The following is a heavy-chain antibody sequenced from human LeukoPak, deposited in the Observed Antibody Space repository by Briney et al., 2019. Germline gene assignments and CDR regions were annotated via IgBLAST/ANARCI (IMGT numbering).Heavy chain of an antibody. CDR1: GYTFTGYY. J-gene: IGHJ4*02. CDR2: INANSGGT. V-gene: IGHV1-2*02. CDR3: ARSSRYDIWTGYPY. Sequence: SVKVSCKASGYTFTGYYMHWVRQAPGQGLEWMGWINANSGGTNYAQKFQGRVTMTRDTSISTAYMELSRLRSDDTAVYYCARSSRYDIWTGYPYWGQGTLVTVSP. D-gene: IGHD3-9*01.